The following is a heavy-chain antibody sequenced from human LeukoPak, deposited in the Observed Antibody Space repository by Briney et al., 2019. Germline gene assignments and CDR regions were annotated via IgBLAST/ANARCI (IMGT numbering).Heavy chain of an antibody. CDR2: IIPIFGTA. V-gene: IGHV1-69*05. J-gene: IGHJ5*02. CDR1: GGTFSSYA. CDR3: ASRVTGGYQLLYGGGWFDP. D-gene: IGHD2-2*02. Sequence: SVKVSCKASGGTFSSYAISWVRQAPGQGLEWMGGIIPIFGTANYAQKFQGRVTITTDESTSTAYMELSSLRSEDTAVYYCASRVTGGYQLLYGGGWFDPWGQGTLVTVSS.